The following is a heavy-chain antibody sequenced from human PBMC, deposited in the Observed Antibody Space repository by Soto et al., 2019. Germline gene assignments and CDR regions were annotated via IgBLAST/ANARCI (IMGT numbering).Heavy chain of an antibody. D-gene: IGHD6-6*01. CDR3: AKADLEYSSPGGYFDY. CDR1: GFTFSSYA. J-gene: IGHJ4*02. CDR2: ISGSGGST. Sequence: GGSLRLSCAASGFTFSSYAMSWVRQAPGKGLEWVSAISGSGGSTYYADSVKGRFTISRDNSKNTLYLQMNSLRAKDTAVYYCAKADLEYSSPGGYFDYWGQGTLVTVSS. V-gene: IGHV3-23*01.